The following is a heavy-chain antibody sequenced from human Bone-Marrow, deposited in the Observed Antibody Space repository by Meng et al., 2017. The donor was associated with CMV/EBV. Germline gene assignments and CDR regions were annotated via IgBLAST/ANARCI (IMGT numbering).Heavy chain of an antibody. J-gene: IGHJ5*02. D-gene: IGHD3-16*01. CDR2: IKQDGSEK. Sequence: GGSLRLSCAALGFTFSSYWMSWVRQAPGKGLEWVAKIKQDGSEKYYVDYVKGRFTISRDNAKNSLYLQLNSLRAEDTAVYYCARDRSWGDYGWFDPWGQGTLVTVSS. CDR1: GFTFSSYW. CDR3: ARDRSWGDYGWFDP. V-gene: IGHV3-7*01.